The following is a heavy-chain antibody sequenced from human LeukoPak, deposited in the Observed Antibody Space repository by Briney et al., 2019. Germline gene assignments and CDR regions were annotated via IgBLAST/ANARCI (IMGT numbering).Heavy chain of an antibody. D-gene: IGHD3-3*01. V-gene: IGHV3-7*01. CDR2: IKQDGSEK. J-gene: IGHJ4*02. CDR3: ARDGWSGRLVPFIFDY. Sequence: GGSLRLSCAASGFTFSSYWMSWVRQAPGKGLEWVANIKQDGSEKYYVDSVKGRFTISRDNAKNSLYLQMNSLRAEDTAVYYCARDGWSGRLVPFIFDYWAREPWSPSPQ. CDR1: GFTFSSYW.